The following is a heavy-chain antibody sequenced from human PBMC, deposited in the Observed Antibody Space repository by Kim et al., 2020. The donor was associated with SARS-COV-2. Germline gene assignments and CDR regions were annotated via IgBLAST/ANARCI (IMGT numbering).Heavy chain of an antibody. D-gene: IGHD3-10*01. CDR3: ARDFYGSGSGGHNWFDP. CDR1: GYTFTGYY. CDR2: INPNSGGT. V-gene: IGHV1-2*02. Sequence: ASVKVSCKASGYTFTGYYMHWVRQAPGQGLEWMGWINPNSGGTNYAQKFQGRVTMTRDTSISTAYMELSRLRSDDTAVYYCARDFYGSGSGGHNWFDPWGQGTLVTVSS. J-gene: IGHJ5*02.